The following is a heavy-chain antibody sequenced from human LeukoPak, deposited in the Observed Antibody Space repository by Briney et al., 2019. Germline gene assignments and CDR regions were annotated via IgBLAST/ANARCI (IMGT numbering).Heavy chain of an antibody. D-gene: IGHD2-15*01. V-gene: IGHV3-74*01. CDR1: GFTFSGFY. Sequence: GGSLRLSCVASGFTFSGFYIHWVRQAPGKGLVWVSHINWDGSVTTYADSVRGRFTISRDNAKNTLYLQMDSLRAEETAVYYCSRGGYSHAFDIWGQGAVVTVSS. CDR2: INWDGSVT. CDR3: SRGGYSHAFDI. J-gene: IGHJ3*02.